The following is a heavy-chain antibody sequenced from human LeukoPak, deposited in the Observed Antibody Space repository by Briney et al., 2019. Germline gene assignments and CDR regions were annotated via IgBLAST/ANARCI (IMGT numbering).Heavy chain of an antibody. CDR3: AIGRITMVRGGRLDYFDY. Sequence: SETLSLTCAVYGGSFSGYYWSWIRQPPGKGLEWIGEINHSGSTNYNLSLKSRVTISVDTSKNQFSLKLSSVTAADTAVYYCAIGRITMVRGGRLDYFDYWGQGTLVRVSS. V-gene: IGHV4-34*01. D-gene: IGHD3-10*01. CDR2: INHSGST. CDR1: GGSFSGYY. J-gene: IGHJ4*02.